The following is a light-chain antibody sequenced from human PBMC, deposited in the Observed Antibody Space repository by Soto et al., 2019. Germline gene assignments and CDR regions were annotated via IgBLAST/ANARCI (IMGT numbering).Light chain of an antibody. CDR2: AAS. J-gene: IGKJ3*01. CDR3: QQLNSYPL. CDR1: QGISSY. Sequence: DIQLTQSPSFLSASVGDRVTITCRASQGISSYLAWYQQKPGKAPKLLIYAASTLQSGVPSRFSGSGSGTEFKLPISSLQSEYFATYYCQQLNSYPLFGPGTKVDIK. V-gene: IGKV1-9*01.